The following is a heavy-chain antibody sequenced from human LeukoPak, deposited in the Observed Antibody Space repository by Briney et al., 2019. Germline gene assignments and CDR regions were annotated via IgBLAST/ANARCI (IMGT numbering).Heavy chain of an antibody. CDR1: AFTFSSYG. V-gene: IGHV3-13*05. J-gene: IGHJ6*02. CDR3: ARETPVAGPNGDFYGMDV. D-gene: IGHD6-19*01. Sequence: GGSLRLSCAASAFTFSSYGMHWVLQATGEGLEWVSSVDTAGDPYYAASSVRGRFTISRENAKNSLYLQMNSLTDGDTAVYYCARETPVAGPNGDFYGMDVWGQGTTVTVSS. CDR2: VDTAGDP.